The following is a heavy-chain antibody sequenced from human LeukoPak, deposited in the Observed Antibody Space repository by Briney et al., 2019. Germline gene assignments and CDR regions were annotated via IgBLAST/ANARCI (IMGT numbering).Heavy chain of an antibody. J-gene: IGHJ3*02. CDR1: GYTFTSYY. CDR3: ATLSMVRGDDAFDI. Sequence: ASVKVSCKASGYTFTSYYMHWVRQAPGQGLEWMGIINPSGGSTSYAQKLQGRVTMTTDTSTSTAYMELRSLRSDDTAVYYCATLSMVRGDDAFDIWGQGTMVTVSS. V-gene: IGHV1-46*01. CDR2: INPSGGST. D-gene: IGHD3-10*01.